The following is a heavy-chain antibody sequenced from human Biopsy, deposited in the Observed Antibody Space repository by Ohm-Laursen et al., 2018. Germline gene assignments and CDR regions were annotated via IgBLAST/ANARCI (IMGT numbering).Heavy chain of an antibody. CDR1: GGFISSSSYY. J-gene: IGHJ5*02. D-gene: IGHD3-22*01. CDR2: ISYTGST. Sequence: SETLSLTCTVSGGFISSSSYYWGWIRQPPGKGLEWIGSISYTGSTHDNPSLTSRVTISVDTSKNQFSLKLNSVTAADTAVYYCARGDYFDSNGYFWFDPWGQGTLVTVSS. CDR3: ARGDYFDSNGYFWFDP. V-gene: IGHV4-39*07.